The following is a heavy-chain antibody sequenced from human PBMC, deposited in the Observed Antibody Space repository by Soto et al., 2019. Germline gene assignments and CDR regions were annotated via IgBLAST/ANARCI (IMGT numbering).Heavy chain of an antibody. CDR1: GFTFSSYA. J-gene: IGHJ4*02. Sequence: GESLKISCAASGFTFSSYAMSWVRQAPGKGLEWVSAISGSGGSTYYADSVKGRFTISRDNSKNTLYLQMNSLRAEDTAVYYCAPSGGKDRPFDYWGQGTLVTVSS. CDR2: ISGSGGST. D-gene: IGHD3-16*01. CDR3: APSGGKDRPFDY. V-gene: IGHV3-23*01.